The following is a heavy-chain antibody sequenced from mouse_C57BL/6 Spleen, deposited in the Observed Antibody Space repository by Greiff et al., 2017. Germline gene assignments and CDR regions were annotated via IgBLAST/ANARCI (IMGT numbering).Heavy chain of an antibody. CDR1: GYTFTSYW. D-gene: IGHD1-1*01. J-gene: IGHJ2*01. Sequence: QVQLQQPGAELVKPGASVKLSCKASGYTFTSYWMQWVKQRPGQGLEWIGEIDPSDSYTNYNQKFKGKATLTVDTSSSTAYMQLSSLTSADSAVYYCARVYYGSSYSDYWGQGTTLTVSS. V-gene: IGHV1-50*01. CDR3: ARVYYGSSYSDY. CDR2: IDPSDSYT.